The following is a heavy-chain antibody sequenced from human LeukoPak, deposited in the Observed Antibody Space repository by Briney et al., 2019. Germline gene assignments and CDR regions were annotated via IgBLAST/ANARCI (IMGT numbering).Heavy chain of an antibody. CDR2: IYYSGST. CDR1: GGSISSYY. J-gene: IGHJ6*02. V-gene: IGHV4-59*08. CDR3: ASGPAGTISYYYYYGMDV. Sequence: SETLSLTCTVSGGSISSYYWSWIRQPPGKGLEWIGYIYYSGSTNYNPSLKSRVTISVDTSKNQFSLKLSSVTAADTAVYYCASGPAGTISYYYYYGMDVWGQGTTVTVSS. D-gene: IGHD6-19*01.